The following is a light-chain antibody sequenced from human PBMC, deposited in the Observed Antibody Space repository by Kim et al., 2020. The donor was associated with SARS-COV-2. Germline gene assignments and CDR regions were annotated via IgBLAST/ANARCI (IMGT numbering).Light chain of an antibody. CDR1: QSVSNSY. J-gene: IGKJ1*01. CDR2: GAS. CDR3: QQYGSSPWT. V-gene: IGKV3-20*01. Sequence: EIVLTQSPGTLYLSPGERATLSCRASQSVSNSYLAWYQQKPGQAPRLLIYGASSRATGIPDRFSGSGSGTDFTLTISRLEPEDFAVYYCQQYGSSPWTFGQGTKVDIK.